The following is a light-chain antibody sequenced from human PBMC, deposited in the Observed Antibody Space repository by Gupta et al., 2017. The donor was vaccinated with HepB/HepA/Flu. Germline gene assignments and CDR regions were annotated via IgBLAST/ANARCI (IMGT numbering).Light chain of an antibody. CDR3: QWDGCSPT. V-gene: IGKV3-20*01. CDR2: GAT. CDR1: QSVSSCY. J-gene: IGKJ1*01. Sequence: ESVLTQSPGTLSLSPGERATLSCRASQSVSSCYLAWYQQKPGQAPRLLHYGATSRASGIPECCSGGAWATVFILISSMLEPEDAALYYWQWDGCSPTFGRGTKVEIK.